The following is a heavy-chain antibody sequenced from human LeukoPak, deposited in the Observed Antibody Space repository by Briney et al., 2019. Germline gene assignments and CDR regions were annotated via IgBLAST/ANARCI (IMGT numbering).Heavy chain of an antibody. D-gene: IGHD5-12*01. J-gene: IGHJ4*02. Sequence: GGSLRLSCAASGFTFSSYTMNWVRQAPGRGLEWVSCISSSSTYMLYADSVKGRFTISRDNAKNSLNLQMNSLRAEDTAVYYCARDSGYSGYSDYWGQGTLVTVSS. CDR2: ISSSSTYM. CDR3: ARDSGYSGYSDY. CDR1: GFTFSSYT. V-gene: IGHV3-21*04.